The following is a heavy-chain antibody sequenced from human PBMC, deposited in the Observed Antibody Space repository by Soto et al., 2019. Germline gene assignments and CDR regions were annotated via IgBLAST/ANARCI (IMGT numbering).Heavy chain of an antibody. Sequence: PGGSLRLACAASGFTVGSYTMTWVRQAPGKGLEWVSSISTSSSYIYYPDSVKGRFTISRDNAKNSLSLQMNSLRAEDTAVYYCARDYYYYGMDVWGQGTTVTVSS. CDR2: ISTSSSYI. J-gene: IGHJ6*02. CDR1: GFTVGSYT. V-gene: IGHV3-21*01. CDR3: ARDYYYYGMDV.